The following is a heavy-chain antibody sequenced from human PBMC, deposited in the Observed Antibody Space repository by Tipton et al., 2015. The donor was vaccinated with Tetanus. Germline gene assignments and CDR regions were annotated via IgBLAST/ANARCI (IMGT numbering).Heavy chain of an antibody. V-gene: IGHV4-59*01. CDR2: IYYSGST. CDR1: GGSISSYY. D-gene: IGHD6-13*01. J-gene: IGHJ4*02. Sequence: TLSLTCTVSGGSISSYYWSWIRQPPGKGLEWIGYIYYSGSTNYNPSLKSRVTISVDTSKNQFSLKLSSVTAADTAVYCCARGGIAAAGGGLDYWGQGTLVTVSS. CDR3: ARGGIAAAGGGLDY.